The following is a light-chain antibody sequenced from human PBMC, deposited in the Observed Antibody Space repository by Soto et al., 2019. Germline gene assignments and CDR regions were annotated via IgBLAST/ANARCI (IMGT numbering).Light chain of an antibody. V-gene: IGKV1-39*01. CDR1: QSVSDY. CDR2: TAS. Sequence: DIPMTQSPSSLSASVGDRVTITCQASQSVSDYLNWYQQKPGKAPKLLIYTASSLQGGVPSRFSGSGSGTDFTLTISSLQPEDFATYFCQQSYSTPITFGQGTRLEIK. J-gene: IGKJ5*01. CDR3: QQSYSTPIT.